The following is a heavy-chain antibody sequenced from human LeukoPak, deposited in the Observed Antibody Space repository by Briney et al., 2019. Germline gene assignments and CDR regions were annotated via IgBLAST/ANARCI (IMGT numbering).Heavy chain of an antibody. V-gene: IGHV4-39*02. CDR1: GGSISSSSYY. D-gene: IGHD6-13*01. Sequence: SETLSLTCNVSGGSISSSSYYWGWIRQPPGKGLEWIGSIYYSGSTYYNPSLKSRVTISVDTSKNQFSLKLSSVTAADTAVYYCARDSTTAAGDFDYWGQGTLVTVSS. CDR3: ARDSTTAAGDFDY. J-gene: IGHJ4*02. CDR2: IYYSGST.